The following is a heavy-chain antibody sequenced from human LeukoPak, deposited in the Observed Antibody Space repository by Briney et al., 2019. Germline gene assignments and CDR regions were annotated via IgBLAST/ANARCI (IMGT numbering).Heavy chain of an antibody. CDR3: ARGVVINTLEYYFDY. V-gene: IGHV1-46*01. Sequence: ASVKVSCKASGYTFTNYYVHWVRQAPGQGLEWMGIINPSGGGTSYAQKFQGRVTMTRDTSTNTVYMELSSLRSEDTAVYYCARGVVINTLEYYFDYWGQGTLVTVSS. D-gene: IGHD3-22*01. CDR2: INPSGGGT. J-gene: IGHJ4*02. CDR1: GYTFTNYY.